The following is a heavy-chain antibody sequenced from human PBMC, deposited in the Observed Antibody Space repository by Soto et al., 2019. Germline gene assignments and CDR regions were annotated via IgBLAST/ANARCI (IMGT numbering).Heavy chain of an antibody. CDR2: ISSDGSNR. J-gene: IGHJ4*02. Sequence: PGGSLRLSCAASGFTISSRDNHAMSWVRQAPGKGPEWISTISSDGSNRHYADSVLGRFTISRDSSRNTVNLLMNRLRVEDTARYFCVSCVSVHFDYWGPGTLVTVSS. CDR3: VSCVSVHFDY. V-gene: IGHV3-23*01. CDR1: GFTISSRDNHA.